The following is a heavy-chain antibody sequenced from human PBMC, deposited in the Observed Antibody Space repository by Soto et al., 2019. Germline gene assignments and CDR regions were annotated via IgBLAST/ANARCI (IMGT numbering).Heavy chain of an antibody. CDR1: GFTFSSYW. CDR2: IKQDGSEK. V-gene: IGHV3-7*01. D-gene: IGHD6-13*01. J-gene: IGHJ5*02. Sequence: EVQLVESGGGLVQPGGSLRLSCAASGFTFSSYWMSWVRQAPGKGLEGVANIKQDGSEKYYVDSVKGRFTISRDNAKNSLYLQMNSLRAEDTAVYYCARDAPYSSSWYSNWFDPWGQGTLVTVSS. CDR3: ARDAPYSSSWYSNWFDP.